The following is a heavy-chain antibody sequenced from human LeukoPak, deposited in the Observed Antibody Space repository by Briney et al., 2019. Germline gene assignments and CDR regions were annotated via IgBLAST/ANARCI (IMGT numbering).Heavy chain of an antibody. CDR3: ARVEDYDILTGFDY. CDR1: GFTFSSYW. D-gene: IGHD3-9*01. CDR2: IKQDGREK. V-gene: IGHV3-7*01. J-gene: IGHJ4*02. Sequence: GGSLRLSCAASGFTFSSYWMSCVRQAPGKGQEWVANIKQDGREKYSVDSVKGRFTISRDNAKNSLYLQMNSLRAEDTAVYYCARVEDYDILTGFDYWGQGTLVTVSS.